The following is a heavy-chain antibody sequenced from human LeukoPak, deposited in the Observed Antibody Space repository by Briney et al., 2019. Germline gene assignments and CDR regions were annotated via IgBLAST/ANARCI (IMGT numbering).Heavy chain of an antibody. Sequence: EASVKVSCKASGGTFSSYAISWVRQAPGQGLEWMGWINTNTGNPTYAQGFTGRFVFSLDTSVSTAYLQISSLKAEDTAVYYCARLSQSISSSWYFAFDIWGQGTMVTVSS. CDR3: ARLSQSISSSWYFAFDI. D-gene: IGHD6-13*01. CDR2: INTNTGNP. V-gene: IGHV7-4-1*02. CDR1: GGTFSSYA. J-gene: IGHJ3*02.